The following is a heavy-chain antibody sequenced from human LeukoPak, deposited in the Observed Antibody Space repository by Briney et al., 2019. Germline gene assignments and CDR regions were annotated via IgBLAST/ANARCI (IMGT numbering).Heavy chain of an antibody. CDR2: ISSSSSYI. J-gene: IGHJ4*02. D-gene: IGHD3-22*01. V-gene: IGHV3-21*01. CDR1: GFTFSSYS. Sequence: GSLRLSCAASGFTFSSYSMNWVRQAPGKGLEWVSSISSSSSYIYYADSVKGRFTISSDNAKNSLYLQMNSLRAEDTAVYYCARVPPSYYDSSGYYRYYFDYWGQGTLVTVSS. CDR3: ARVPPSYYDSSGYYRYYFDY.